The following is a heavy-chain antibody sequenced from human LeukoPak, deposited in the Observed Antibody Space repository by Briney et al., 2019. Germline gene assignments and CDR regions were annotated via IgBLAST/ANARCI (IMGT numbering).Heavy chain of an antibody. Sequence: ASVKVSCKASGGTFSSYTISWVRQAPGQGLEWMGRIIPILGIANYAKKFQGRVTITADKSTSTAYMELSSLRSEDTAVYYCARDDRYYYDSSGYYFGWGQGTLVTVSS. V-gene: IGHV1-69*04. CDR2: IIPILGIA. CDR3: ARDDRYYYDSSGYYFG. CDR1: GGTFSSYT. D-gene: IGHD3-22*01. J-gene: IGHJ4*02.